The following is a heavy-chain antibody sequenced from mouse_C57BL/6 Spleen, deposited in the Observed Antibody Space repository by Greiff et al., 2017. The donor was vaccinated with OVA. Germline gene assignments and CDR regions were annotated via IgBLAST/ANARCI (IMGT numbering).Heavy chain of an antibody. D-gene: IGHD1-1*01. CDR2: INYDGSST. CDR3: ARDWTSYYDGSSHWYFDV. Sequence: EVHLVESEGGLVQPGSSMKLSCTASGFTFSDYYMAWVRQVPETGLEWVANINYDGSSTYYLDSLKSRFIISRDNAKNILYLQMSSLKSEDTATYYCARDWTSYYDGSSHWYFDVWGTGTTVTVSS. J-gene: IGHJ1*03. CDR1: GFTFSDYY. V-gene: IGHV5-16*01.